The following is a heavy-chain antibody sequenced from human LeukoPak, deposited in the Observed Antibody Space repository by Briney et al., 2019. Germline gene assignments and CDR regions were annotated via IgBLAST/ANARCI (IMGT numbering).Heavy chain of an antibody. V-gene: IGHV1-69*13. Sequence: GASVKVSCKASGGTFSSYAISWVRQAPGQGLEWMGGIIPIFGTANYAQKFQGRVTITADESTSTAYMELSSLRSEDTAVYYCARAHPHMVRGVDSYYGMDVWGQGTTVTVSS. CDR3: ARAHPHMVRGVDSYYGMDV. J-gene: IGHJ6*02. CDR2: IIPIFGTA. CDR1: GGTFSSYA. D-gene: IGHD3-10*01.